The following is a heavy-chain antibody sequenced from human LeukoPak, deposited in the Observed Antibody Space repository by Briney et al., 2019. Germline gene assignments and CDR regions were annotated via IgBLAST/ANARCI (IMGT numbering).Heavy chain of an antibody. J-gene: IGHJ4*02. V-gene: IGHV3-43D*03. CDR2: INWVGDTT. D-gene: IGHD4-17*01. CDR1: GFTFGDYA. CDR3: AKDRQYGDYGGGDFFDS. Sequence: PGGSLRLSCAASGFTFGDYAVHWVRQAPGKGLQWISSINWVGDTTSYADSVKGRFTISRHNTKSYLYLKMQSLRSEATALYYCAKDRQYGDYGGGDFFDSWGQGTLVTVSS.